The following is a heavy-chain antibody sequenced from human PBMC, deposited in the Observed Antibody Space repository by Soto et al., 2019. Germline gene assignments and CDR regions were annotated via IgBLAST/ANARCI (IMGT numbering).Heavy chain of an antibody. CDR2: IIPISETT. V-gene: IGHV1-69*01. Sequence: QVQLVQSGAEVNKPGSSVKVSCKASGVTFSSYAISWVRQAPGQGLEWMGGIIPISETTNYAQKFQGRVTITADESKSTAYMELSSLRSEDTAVYYCARSQGSSTSLEIYYYYYYGMDFWGQGTPVTVSS. CDR3: ARSQGSSTSLEIYYYYYYGMDF. D-gene: IGHD2-2*01. J-gene: IGHJ6*02. CDR1: GVTFSSYA.